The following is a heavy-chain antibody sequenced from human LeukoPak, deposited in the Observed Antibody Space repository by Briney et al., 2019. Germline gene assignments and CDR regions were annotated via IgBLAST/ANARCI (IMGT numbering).Heavy chain of an antibody. D-gene: IGHD5-18*01. CDR1: GYTFTGYY. J-gene: IGHJ4*02. Sequence: ASVKVSCKASGYTFTGYYMHWVRQAPGQGLEWMGWINPNSGGTNYAQKFQGRVTVTRDTSISTAYMELSRLRSDDTAVYYCARDFLRGSCGYGYYFDYWGQGTLVTVSS. CDR2: INPNSGGT. CDR3: ARDFLRGSCGYGYYFDY. V-gene: IGHV1-2*02.